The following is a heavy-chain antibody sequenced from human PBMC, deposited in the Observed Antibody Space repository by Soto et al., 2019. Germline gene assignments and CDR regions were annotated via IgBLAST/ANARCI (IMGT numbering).Heavy chain of an antibody. CDR3: ARDRVDIVVVPADPYYYYGMDV. Sequence: GGSLRLSCAASGFTFSSYGMHWVRQAPGKGLEWVAVIWYDGSNKYYADSVKGRFTISRDNSKNTLYLQMNSLRAEDTAVYYCARDRVDIVVVPADPYYYYGMDVWGQGTTVTVSS. V-gene: IGHV3-33*01. D-gene: IGHD2-2*01. CDR2: IWYDGSNK. J-gene: IGHJ6*02. CDR1: GFTFSSYG.